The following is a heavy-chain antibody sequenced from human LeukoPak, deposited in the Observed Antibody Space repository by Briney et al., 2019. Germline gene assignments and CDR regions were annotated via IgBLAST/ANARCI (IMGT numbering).Heavy chain of an antibody. D-gene: IGHD3-22*01. CDR3: ARHSSPVNVIVVFLYAFDI. Sequence: GSLRLSXAASGFTFSSYSMNWVRQAPGKGLEWIGSIYYSGSTYYNPSLKSRVTISVDTSKNQFSLKLSSVTAADTAVYYCARHSSPVNVIVVFLYAFDIWGQGTMVTVSS. CDR2: IYYSGST. V-gene: IGHV4-39*01. CDR1: GFTFSSYSMN. J-gene: IGHJ3*02.